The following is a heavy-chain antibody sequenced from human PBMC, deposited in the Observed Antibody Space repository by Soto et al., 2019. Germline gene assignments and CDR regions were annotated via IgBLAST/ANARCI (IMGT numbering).Heavy chain of an antibody. CDR2: IYYSGST. V-gene: IGHV4-59*08. CDR3: ARSYSGGPRAYAFDI. CDR1: GGSISSYY. Sequence: SETLSLTCTVSGGSISSYYWSWIRQPPGKGLEWIGYIYYSGSTNYNPSLKSRVTISVDTSKNQFSLKLSSVTAADTAVYYCARSYSGGPRAYAFDIWGQGTMVTVSS. J-gene: IGHJ3*02. D-gene: IGHD2-15*01.